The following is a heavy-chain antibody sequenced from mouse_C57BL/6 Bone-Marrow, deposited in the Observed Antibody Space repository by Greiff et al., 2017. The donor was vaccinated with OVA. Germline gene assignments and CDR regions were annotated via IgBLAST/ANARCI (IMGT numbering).Heavy chain of an antibody. CDR3: ARGNGKRRNAMDY. V-gene: IGHV1-7*01. CDR1: GYTFTSYW. Sequence: QVQLQQSGAELAKPGASVKLSCKASGYTFTSYWMHWVKQRPGQGLEWIGYINPSSGYTKYNQKFKDKATLTADKSSSTAYMQLSSLTYEDSAVYDCARGNGKRRNAMDYWGQGTSVTVSS. CDR2: INPSSGYT. J-gene: IGHJ4*01. D-gene: IGHD2-1*01.